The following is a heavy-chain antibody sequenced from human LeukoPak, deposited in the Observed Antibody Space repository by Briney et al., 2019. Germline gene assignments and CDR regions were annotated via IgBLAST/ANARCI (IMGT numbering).Heavy chain of an antibody. V-gene: IGHV3-7*03. Sequence: GGSLRLSCAASGVTLRSYWMSWGRRAPGKGLEWGANIKEDGSEKYYVDSVKGRFTISRDNAKDSLYLHMNSLTAEDTAMYYCARDWVAGVPFDAFDIWGQGTMVSVSS. CDR2: IKEDGSEK. CDR3: ARDWVAGVPFDAFDI. CDR1: GVTLRSYW. D-gene: IGHD3-10*01. J-gene: IGHJ3*02.